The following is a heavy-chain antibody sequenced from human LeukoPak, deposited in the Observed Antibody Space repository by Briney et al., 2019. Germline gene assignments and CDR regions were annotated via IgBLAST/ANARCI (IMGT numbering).Heavy chain of an antibody. CDR3: AGGGGSGYLKSTY. D-gene: IGHD3-22*01. Sequence: SETLSLTCTVSGGSITSYYWTWIRQPPGKGLEWIGYIYYSGTINYDPSLKSRVTISVDTSKNQCSLKLSSVTAADTAIYYCAGGGGSGYLKSTYWGQGTLVTVSA. CDR2: IYYSGTI. CDR1: GGSITSYY. J-gene: IGHJ4*02. V-gene: IGHV4-59*01.